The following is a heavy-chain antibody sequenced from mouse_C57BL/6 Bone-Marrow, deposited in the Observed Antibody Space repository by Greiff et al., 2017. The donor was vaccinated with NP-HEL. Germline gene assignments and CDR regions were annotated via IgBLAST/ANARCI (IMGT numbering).Heavy chain of an antibody. CDR3: ARPITTVVASYWYFDV. CDR1: GYTFTSYW. D-gene: IGHD1-1*01. CDR2: IYPSDSET. V-gene: IGHV1-61*01. Sequence: QVQLQQPGAELVRPGSSVKLSCKASGYTFTSYWMDWVKQRPGQGLEWIGNIYPSDSETHYNQKFKDKATLTVDKSSSTAYMQLSSLTSEDSAVYYCARPITTVVASYWYFDVWGTGTTVTVSS. J-gene: IGHJ1*03.